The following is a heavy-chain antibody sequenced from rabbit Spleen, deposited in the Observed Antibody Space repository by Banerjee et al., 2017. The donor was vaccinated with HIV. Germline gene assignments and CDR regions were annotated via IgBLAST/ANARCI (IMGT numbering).Heavy chain of an antibody. CDR1: GFSFSNKAV. V-gene: IGHV1S45*01. Sequence: QERLVESGGGLVKPEGSLKLSCTASGFSFSNKAVMCWVRQAPGKGLEWIGCVGSGSGSTWYASWAKGRFTISKTSSTTVTLQMTSLTAADTATYFCASAYSDIYFNLWGPGTLVTVS. CDR2: VGSGSGST. J-gene: IGHJ4*01. D-gene: IGHD6-1*01. CDR3: ASAYSDIYFNL.